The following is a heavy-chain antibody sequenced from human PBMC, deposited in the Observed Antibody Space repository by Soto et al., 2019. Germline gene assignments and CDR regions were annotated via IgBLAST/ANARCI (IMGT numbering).Heavy chain of an antibody. V-gene: IGHV1-18*01. D-gene: IGHD3-10*01. Sequence: QVQLVQSGAEVKRPGASVKVSCKASGYSFTSTGISWVRQAPGQGPEWMGWTSTFNGEAKYAQKLQGRVTMNTDTSTTPAYMELRSLTSDDTAVYYCARDLDGSGSYFTDYWGQGTLVTVAS. CDR3: ARDLDGSGSYFTDY. CDR1: GYSFTSTG. CDR2: TSTFNGEA. J-gene: IGHJ4*02.